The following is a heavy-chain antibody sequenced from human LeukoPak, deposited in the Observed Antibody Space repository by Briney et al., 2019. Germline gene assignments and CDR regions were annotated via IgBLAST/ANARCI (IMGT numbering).Heavy chain of an antibody. CDR2: ISSSSNTI. D-gene: IGHD6-6*01. V-gene: IGHV3-48*02. CDR3: ARRHGSSWADLDN. Sequence: PGGSLRLSCAASGLTFSSYSVNLVRQAPGKGLEWVSYISSSSNTIYYADSVKGRFTISRDNAKNSLYLQMNSLRDEDTAVYYCARRHGSSWADLDNWGQGSLVTVSS. J-gene: IGHJ4*02. CDR1: GLTFSSYS.